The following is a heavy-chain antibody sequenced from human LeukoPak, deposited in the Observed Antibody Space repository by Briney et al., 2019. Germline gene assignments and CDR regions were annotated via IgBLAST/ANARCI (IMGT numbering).Heavy chain of an antibody. CDR1: GGSISSHY. CDR2: IYYSGST. J-gene: IGHJ4*02. D-gene: IGHD6-6*01. V-gene: IGHV4-59*11. Sequence: SETLSLTCTVSGGSISSHYWSWIRQPPGKGLEWIGYIYYSGSTNYNPTLKSLVTISVDTSKNQFSLKLSSVTAADTAVYYCARYSSSVTDFDYWGQGTLVTVSS. CDR3: ARYSSSVTDFDY.